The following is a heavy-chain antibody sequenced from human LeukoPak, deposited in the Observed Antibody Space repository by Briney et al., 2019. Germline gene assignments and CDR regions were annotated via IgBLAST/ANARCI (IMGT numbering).Heavy chain of an antibody. Sequence: GGSLRLSCAASGFTFSSYSMNWVRQAPGKGLEWVSSISSSSSYIYYADSVKGRFTISRDTAKNSLYLQMNSLRAEDTAVYYCAREGSYYYDSSGTFDYWGQGTLVTVSS. J-gene: IGHJ4*02. CDR3: AREGSYYYDSSGTFDY. D-gene: IGHD3-22*01. V-gene: IGHV3-21*01. CDR1: GFTFSSYS. CDR2: ISSSSSYI.